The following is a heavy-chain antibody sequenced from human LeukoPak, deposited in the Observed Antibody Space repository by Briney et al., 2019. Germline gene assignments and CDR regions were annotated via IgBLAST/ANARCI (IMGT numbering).Heavy chain of an antibody. CDR3: ARDIIGYSGSGRDY. CDR1: GFSFSSYW. J-gene: IGHJ4*02. Sequence: PGGSLRLSCAASGFSFSSYWMNWVRQAPGKGLEWVANIKQDGSEKYYVDSVKGRFTISRDNAKNSLYLQMSSLRAEDTAVYYCARDIIGYSGSGRDYWGQGTLVTVSS. D-gene: IGHD3-10*01. CDR2: IKQDGSEK. V-gene: IGHV3-7*01.